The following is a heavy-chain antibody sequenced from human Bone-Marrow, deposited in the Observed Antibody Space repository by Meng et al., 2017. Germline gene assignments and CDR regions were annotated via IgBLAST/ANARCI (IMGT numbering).Heavy chain of an antibody. CDR2: IYSGGST. V-gene: IGHV3-53*04. CDR1: GFTVSSNY. J-gene: IGHJ5*02. CDR3: ARGIAAAGINNWFDP. Sequence: GESLKISCAASGFTVSSNYMSWVRQAPGKGLEWVSVIYSGGSTYYADSVKGRFTISRHNSKNTLYLQMNSLRAEDTAVYYCARGIAAAGINNWFDPWGQGNLVT. D-gene: IGHD6-13*01.